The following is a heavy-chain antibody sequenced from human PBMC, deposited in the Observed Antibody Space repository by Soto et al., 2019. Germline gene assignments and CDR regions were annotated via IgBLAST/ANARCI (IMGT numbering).Heavy chain of an antibody. V-gene: IGHV3-23*01. CDR1: GFTFSSYA. J-gene: IGHJ6*02. Sequence: EVQLLESGGGLVQPGGSLRLSCAASGFTFSSYAMSWVRQAPGKGLEWVSTISGSGGSTYYADSVKGRFTISRDNSKNTLYVQMTRLRAADTAVYYCAKDSTKWELSVLAYYGMDVWGQGTTVTVSS. CDR3: AKDSTKWELSVLAYYGMDV. D-gene: IGHD1-26*01. CDR2: ISGSGGST.